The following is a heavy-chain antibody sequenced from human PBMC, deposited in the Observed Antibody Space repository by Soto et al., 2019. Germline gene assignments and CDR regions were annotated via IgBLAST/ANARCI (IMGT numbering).Heavy chain of an antibody. CDR1: GGSISSSNW. CDR3: ARVNYYDSSGSIDAFDI. Sequence: PSETLSLTCAVSGGSISSSNWWSWVRQPPGKGLEWIGEIYHSGSTNYNPSLKSRVTISVDKSKNQFSLKLSSMTAADTAVYYCARVNYYDSSGSIDAFDIWGQGTMVTV. CDR2: IYHSGST. D-gene: IGHD3-22*01. J-gene: IGHJ3*02. V-gene: IGHV4-4*02.